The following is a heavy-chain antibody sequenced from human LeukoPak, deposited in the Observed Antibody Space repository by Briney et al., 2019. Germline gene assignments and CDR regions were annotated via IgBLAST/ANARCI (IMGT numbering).Heavy chain of an antibody. CDR1: GYTFTDYY. J-gene: IGHJ1*01. Sequence: ASVKVSCKASGYTFTDYYMHWVRQAPGQGLEWMGWINPNSGGTNYAQKFQGRVTMTRDTSISTAYMELSRLRSDNTAVYYCARPSMTGDFQHWGQGTLVTVSS. CDR2: INPNSGGT. D-gene: IGHD2-2*01. V-gene: IGHV1-2*02. CDR3: ARPSMTGDFQH.